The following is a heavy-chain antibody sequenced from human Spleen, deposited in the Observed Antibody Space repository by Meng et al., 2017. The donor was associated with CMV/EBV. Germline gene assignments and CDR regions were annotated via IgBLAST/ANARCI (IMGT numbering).Heavy chain of an antibody. D-gene: IGHD1-26*01. CDR2: ISSSSGDYI. CDR1: GASFSDDY. V-gene: IGHV3-21*01. J-gene: IGHJ4*02. CDR3: ARDIYFIGIRVQTGSSDY. Sequence: ETLSLTCAVYGASFSDDYWSWVRQPPGKGLEWVSSISSSSGDYIYYAESVKGRFTISRDNAKNSLYLQMDSLRVDDTAVYYCARDIYFIGIRVQTGSSDYWGQGTLVTVSS.